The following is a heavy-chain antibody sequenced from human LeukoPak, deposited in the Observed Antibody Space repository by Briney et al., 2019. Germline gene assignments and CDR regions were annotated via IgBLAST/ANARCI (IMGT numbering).Heavy chain of an antibody. J-gene: IGHJ4*02. CDR2: IYHSGST. V-gene: IGHV4-30-2*01. CDR3: ARDSIGFDY. CDR1: GGSISSGGYY. Sequence: PSETLSLTCTVSGGSISSGGYYWSWIRQPPGKGLEWIGYIYHSGSTYYNPSLKSRVTISVDRSKNQFSPKLSSVTAADTAVYYCARDSIGFDYWGQGTLVTVSS.